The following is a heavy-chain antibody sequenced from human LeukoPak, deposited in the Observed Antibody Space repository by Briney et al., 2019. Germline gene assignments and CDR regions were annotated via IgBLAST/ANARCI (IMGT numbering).Heavy chain of an antibody. J-gene: IGHJ4*02. CDR1: GGSISSYY. Sequence: SETLSLTCTVSGGSISSYYWSWIRQPAGKGLEWIGRIYISGSTNYNPSLKSRVTMSVDTSKNQFSLKLSSVTAADAAVYYCARGIAAAGSEYYFDYWGQGTLVTVSS. CDR3: ARGIAAAGSEYYFDY. D-gene: IGHD6-13*01. V-gene: IGHV4-4*07. CDR2: IYISGST.